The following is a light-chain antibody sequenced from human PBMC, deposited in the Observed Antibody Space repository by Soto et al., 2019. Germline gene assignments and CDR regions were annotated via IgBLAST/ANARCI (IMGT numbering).Light chain of an antibody. CDR1: KLGDKY. Sequence: SYELTQPPSVSVSPGQTASITCSGDKLGDKYVCWYQQKPGQSPVLAIYQDSKRPSGIPERFSGSDSGNTATLTISGTQAMDEADNYCQAWDSSTLYAFGTGTKLTVL. J-gene: IGLJ1*01. V-gene: IGLV3-1*01. CDR3: QAWDSSTLYA. CDR2: QDS.